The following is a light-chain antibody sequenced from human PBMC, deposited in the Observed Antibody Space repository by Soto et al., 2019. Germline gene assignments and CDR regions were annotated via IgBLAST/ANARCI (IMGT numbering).Light chain of an antibody. CDR1: SSDVGSYNL. V-gene: IGLV2-23*01. CDR2: EGS. Sequence: QSVLTQPASVSGSPGQSITISCTGTSSDVGSYNLVSWYQQHPGKAPKLMIYEGSKRPSGVSNRFSASKSGNTASLTISGLQAEDEADFYCCSYAGSSTYVFGNGTKVTV. J-gene: IGLJ1*01. CDR3: CSYAGSSTYV.